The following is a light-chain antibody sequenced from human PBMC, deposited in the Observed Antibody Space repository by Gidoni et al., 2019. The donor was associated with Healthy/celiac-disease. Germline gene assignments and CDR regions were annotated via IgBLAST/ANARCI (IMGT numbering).Light chain of an antibody. CDR1: SSNIGSNY. CDR2: SNN. Sequence: QSVLTQPPSASGTPGQRVTISCSGSSSNIGSNYVYWYQQLPGTAPKLLIYSNNQRPSGVPARFSGSKSGTSASLAISGLRSEDEADYYCAAWDASLSGPVFGGGTKLTVL. J-gene: IGLJ3*02. CDR3: AAWDASLSGPV. V-gene: IGLV1-47*02.